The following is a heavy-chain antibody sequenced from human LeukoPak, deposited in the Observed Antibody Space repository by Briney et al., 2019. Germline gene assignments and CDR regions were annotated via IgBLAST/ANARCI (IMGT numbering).Heavy chain of an antibody. CDR1: GGTFSSYA. J-gene: IGHJ4*02. CDR2: IYPNTGGT. V-gene: IGHV1-2*02. CDR3: ARKGADYGDYDY. Sequence: ASVKVSCKASGGTFSSYAISWVRQAPGQGLEWMGRIYPNTGGTYYAQKFQGRVTMTRDTSISTDYMELSRLRSDDTAVYYCARKGADYGDYDYWGQGTLVTVSS. D-gene: IGHD4-17*01.